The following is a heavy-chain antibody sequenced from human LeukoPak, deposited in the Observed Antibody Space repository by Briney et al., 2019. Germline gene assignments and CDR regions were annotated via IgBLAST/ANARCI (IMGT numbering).Heavy chain of an antibody. J-gene: IGHJ4*02. CDR1: GYTFTKYG. CDR2: SSAYNGKT. D-gene: IGHD1-26*01. V-gene: IGHV1-18*01. Sequence: ASVKVSCKASGYTFTKYGIGWVRQAPGQGLEWMGWSSAYNGKTNYAQKFQDRVTMTTATSTSTAYMELRSLRSDDTAVYYCVGEGGGSYFGLVIYFDYWGQGTLVTVSS. CDR3: VGEGGGSYFGLVIYFDY.